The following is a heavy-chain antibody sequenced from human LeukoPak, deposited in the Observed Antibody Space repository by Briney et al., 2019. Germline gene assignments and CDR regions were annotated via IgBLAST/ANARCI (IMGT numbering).Heavy chain of an antibody. CDR3: ARGGIAAAGYGMDV. V-gene: IGHV1-69*05. D-gene: IGHD6-13*01. Sequence: ASVKVSCKASGGTFSSYAISWVRQAPGQGLEWMGGIIPIFGTANYAQKFQGRVTMTRNTSISTAYMELSSLRSEDTAVYYCARGGIAAAGYGMDVWGQGTTVTVSS. J-gene: IGHJ6*02. CDR1: GGTFSSYA. CDR2: IIPIFGTA.